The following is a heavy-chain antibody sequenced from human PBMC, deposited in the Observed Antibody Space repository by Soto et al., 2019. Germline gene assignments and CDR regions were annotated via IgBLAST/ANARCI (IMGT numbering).Heavy chain of an antibody. CDR1: GFTFSDYW. Sequence: GGSLRLSCVASGFTFSDYWMHWVRQAPGKGLVWVSRINSDGSSADYADSVKGRFTVSRDNAKNILSLQMHSLRADDTAVYYCVKVLGSRDYLIFDYWGQGALVTVSS. CDR3: VKVLGSRDYLIFDY. J-gene: IGHJ4*02. D-gene: IGHD4-17*01. V-gene: IGHV3-74*01. CDR2: INSDGSSA.